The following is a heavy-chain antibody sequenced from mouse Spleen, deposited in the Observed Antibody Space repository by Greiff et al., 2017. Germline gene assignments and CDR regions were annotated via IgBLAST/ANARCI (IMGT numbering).Heavy chain of an antibody. CDR3: ARDSSGYRFAY. D-gene: IGHD3-2*01. J-gene: IGHJ3*01. Sequence: QVHVKQSGPELVKPGASVKISCKASGYSFTSYYIHWVKQRPGQGLEWIGWIYPGSGNTKYNEKFKGKATLTADTSSSTAYMQLSSLTSEDSAVYYCARDSSGYRFAYWGQGTLVTVSA. CDR2: IYPGSGNT. V-gene: IGHV1-66*01. CDR1: GYSFTSYY.